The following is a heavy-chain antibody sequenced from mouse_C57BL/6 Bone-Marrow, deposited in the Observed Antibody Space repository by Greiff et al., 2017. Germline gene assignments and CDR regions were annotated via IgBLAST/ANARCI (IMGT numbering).Heavy chain of an antibody. D-gene: IGHD2-5*01. Sequence: VQLQQSGAELVMPGSSVKMSCTTSGYTFTSYGITWVKQRPGQGLEWIGYIYLGNGYTEYNEKFKGKATLTSDTSSSTAYMQLSSLPSEDSAIYFCARSTIVTLLPMDYWGQGTSVTVSS. CDR1: GYTFTSYG. CDR2: IYLGNGYT. CDR3: ARSTIVTLLPMDY. V-gene: IGHV1-58*01. J-gene: IGHJ4*01.